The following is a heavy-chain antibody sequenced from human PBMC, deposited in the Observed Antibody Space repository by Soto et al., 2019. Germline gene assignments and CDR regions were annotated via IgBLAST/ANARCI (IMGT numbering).Heavy chain of an antibody. V-gene: IGHV4-34*01. J-gene: IGHJ3*02. CDR3: ARDPPPVYYDFWSGYPHAFDI. D-gene: IGHD3-3*01. CDR1: GGSFSGYY. Sequence: SETLSLNCAVYGGSFSGYYWSWIRQPPGKGLEWIGEINHSGSTNYNPSLKSRVTISVDTSKNQFSLKLSSVTAADTAVYYCARDPPPVYYDFWSGYPHAFDIWGQGTMVTVSS. CDR2: INHSGST.